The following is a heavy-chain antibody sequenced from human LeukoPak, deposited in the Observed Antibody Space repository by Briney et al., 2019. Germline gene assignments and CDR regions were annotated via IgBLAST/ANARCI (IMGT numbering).Heavy chain of an antibody. V-gene: IGHV3-74*01. Sequence: PRGSLRLSCAVSGFTFSNYWMHWVRQAPGKGLVWVARINSDGRSTNYGDSVKGRFTISRDNAKNTPYLQMNSLRAEDTAVYYCARVSDWNFNYWGQGTLVTVSS. CDR1: GFTFSNYW. CDR2: INSDGRST. J-gene: IGHJ4*02. CDR3: ARVSDWNFNY. D-gene: IGHD3/OR15-3a*01.